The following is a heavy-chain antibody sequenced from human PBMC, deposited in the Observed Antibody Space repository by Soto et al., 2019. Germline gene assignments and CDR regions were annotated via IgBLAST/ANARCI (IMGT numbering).Heavy chain of an antibody. CDR3: ARRYGGNFDY. J-gene: IGHJ4*02. CDR2: IYYSGST. Sequence: QVQLQESGPGLVKPSETLSLTCTVSGGSINSYYWCWIRQPPGKGLEWIGYIYYSGSTNHNPSLKSRVTTPVHTAKTPVSLKPRSVTAADTAVYYCARRYGGNFDYWGQGTLVTVSS. D-gene: IGHD1-26*01. V-gene: IGHV4-59*01. CDR1: GGSINSYY.